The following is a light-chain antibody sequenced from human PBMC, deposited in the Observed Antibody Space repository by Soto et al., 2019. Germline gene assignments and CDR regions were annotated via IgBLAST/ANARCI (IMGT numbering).Light chain of an antibody. CDR1: QSVSSN. V-gene: IGKV3-15*01. CDR3: LQYDYWPRT. Sequence: EIVLTQSPGTLSLSPGERATLSCRASQSVSSNLAWYQQKPGQAPRLLIYGASTRATGIPARFSGSRSGTEFTLTITSLQSEDFAVYYCLQYDYWPRTFGQGTKVDIK. J-gene: IGKJ1*01. CDR2: GAS.